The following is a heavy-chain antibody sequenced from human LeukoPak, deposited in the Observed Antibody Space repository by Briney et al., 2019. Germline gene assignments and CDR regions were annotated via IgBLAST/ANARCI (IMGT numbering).Heavy chain of an antibody. CDR2: ISSSSSYI. J-gene: IGHJ4*02. CDR3: ARDRNWNHGRFDS. D-gene: IGHD1-14*01. Sequence: GGSLRLSCAASGFTFSSYSMNWVRQAPGKGLEWVSSISSSSSYIYYADSVKGRFTISRDNAKNSLYLQMNSLRAEDTAVYYCARDRNWNHGRFDSWGQGTLVTVSS. V-gene: IGHV3-21*01. CDR1: GFTFSSYS.